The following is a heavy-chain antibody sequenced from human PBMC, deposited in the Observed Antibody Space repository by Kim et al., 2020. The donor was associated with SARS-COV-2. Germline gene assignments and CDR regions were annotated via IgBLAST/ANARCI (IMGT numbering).Heavy chain of an antibody. CDR3: AGGGLGVYDFWSGYYAVSDPRGGWNYYYYMDV. J-gene: IGHJ6*03. V-gene: IGHV1-18*01. Sequence: ASVKVSCKASGYTFTSYGISWVRQAPGQGLEWMGWISAYNGNTNYAQKLQGRVTMTTDTSTRTAYMELRSLRSDDTAVYYCAGGGLGVYDFWSGYYAVSDPRGGWNYYYYMDVWGKGTTVTVSS. CDR2: ISAYNGNT. D-gene: IGHD3-3*01. CDR1: GYTFTSYG.